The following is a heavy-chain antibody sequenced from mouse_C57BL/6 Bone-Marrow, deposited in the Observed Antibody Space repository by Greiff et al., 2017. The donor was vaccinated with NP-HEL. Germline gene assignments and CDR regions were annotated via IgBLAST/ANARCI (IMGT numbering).Heavy chain of an antibody. D-gene: IGHD2-3*01. CDR3: TSYGYYAWFAY. CDR2: IDPENGDT. V-gene: IGHV14-4*01. J-gene: IGHJ3*01. CDR1: GFNIKDDY. Sequence: VQLQQSGAELVRPGASVKLSCTASGFNIKDDYMHWVKQRPEQGLEWIGWIDPENGDTEYASKFKGKATITADTSSNTAYLQLSSLTSEDTAVYYCTSYGYYAWFAYWGQGTLVTVSA.